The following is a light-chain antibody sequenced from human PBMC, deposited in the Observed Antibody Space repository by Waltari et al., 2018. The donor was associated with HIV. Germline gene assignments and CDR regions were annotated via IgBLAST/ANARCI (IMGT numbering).Light chain of an antibody. J-gene: IGLJ3*02. CDR3: AAWDDSLREV. CDR2: RNN. V-gene: IGLV1-47*01. Sequence: QSVLTQPPSASGTPGHSVTIPCSGSSYNIGSNFVYWYQQLPGTAPKLLIYRNNQRPSGVPDRFSGSKSGTSASLAISGLRSEDEADYYCAAWDDSLREVFGGGTKLTVL. CDR1: SYNIGSNF.